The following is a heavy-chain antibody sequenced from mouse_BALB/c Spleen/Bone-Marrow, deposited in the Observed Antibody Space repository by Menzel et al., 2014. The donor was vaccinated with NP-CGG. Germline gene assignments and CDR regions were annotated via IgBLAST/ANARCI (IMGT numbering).Heavy chain of an antibody. D-gene: IGHD1-1*01. V-gene: IGHV2-5*01. J-gene: IGHJ3*01. CDR1: GFSLTSYG. CDR2: IWRGGTT. CDR3: AKGHYGSSPFAY. Sequence: VQLGESGPGLVAPSQSLSITCTVSGFSLTSYGVHWVRQSPGKGLEWLGVIWRGGTTDYNAAFMSRLSITKDNSKSQVFFKMNSLQADDTAIYYCAKGHYGSSPFAYWGQGTLVTVSA.